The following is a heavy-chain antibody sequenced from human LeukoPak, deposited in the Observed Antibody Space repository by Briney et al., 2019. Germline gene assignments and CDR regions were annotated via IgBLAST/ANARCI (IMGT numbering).Heavy chain of an antibody. D-gene: IGHD6-13*01. CDR3: ARRYSSSWYSFYY. Sequence: PSETLSLTCTVSGYSISSGYYWGWIRQPPGKGLEWIGSIYYSGSTYYNPSLKSRVTISVDTSKNQFSLKLSSVTAADTAVYYCARRYSSSWYSFYYWGQGTLVTVSS. CDR1: GYSISSGYY. V-gene: IGHV4-38-2*02. CDR2: IYYSGST. J-gene: IGHJ4*02.